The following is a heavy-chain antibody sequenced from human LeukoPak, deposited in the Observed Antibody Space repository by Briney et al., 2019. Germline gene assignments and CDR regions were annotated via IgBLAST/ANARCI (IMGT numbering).Heavy chain of an antibody. Sequence: GASVKVSCKTSGFTFTSSAVQWVRQARGQRLGWIGWIVVGSGNTNYAQKFQERVTITRDMSTSSAYMELSSLRSEDTAVYYCAAAVDSSGYYYRALFDYWGQGTLVTVSS. CDR1: GFTFTSSA. D-gene: IGHD3-22*01. V-gene: IGHV1-58*01. J-gene: IGHJ4*02. CDR3: AAAVDSSGYYYRALFDY. CDR2: IVVGSGNT.